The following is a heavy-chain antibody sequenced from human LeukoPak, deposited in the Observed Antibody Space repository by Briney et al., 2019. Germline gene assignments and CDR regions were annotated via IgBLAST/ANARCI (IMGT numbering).Heavy chain of an antibody. D-gene: IGHD2-15*01. CDR2: IYYSGST. Sequence: SETLSLTCTVSGGSISSYYWSWIRQPPGKGLEWIGYIYYSGSTNYNPSLKSRVTISVDTSKNQFSLKLSSVTAADTAVYYCAKGYCSGGSCYSRVFDYWGQGTLVTVSS. V-gene: IGHV4-59*01. J-gene: IGHJ4*02. CDR1: GGSISSYY. CDR3: AKGYCSGGSCYSRVFDY.